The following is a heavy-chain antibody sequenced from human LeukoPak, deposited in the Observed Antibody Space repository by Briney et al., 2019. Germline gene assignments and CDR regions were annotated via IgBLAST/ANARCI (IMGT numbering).Heavy chain of an antibody. J-gene: IGHJ4*02. CDR1: GGSFSGYY. Sequence: SETLSLTCAVYGGSFSGYYWSWIRHPPGKGLEWIGEINHSGSTNYNPSLKSRVTISVDTSKNQFSLKLSSVTAADTAVYYCARGGGITMIVVVTAPFDYWGQGTLVTVSS. V-gene: IGHV4-34*01. CDR2: INHSGST. CDR3: ARGGGITMIVVVTAPFDY. D-gene: IGHD3-22*01.